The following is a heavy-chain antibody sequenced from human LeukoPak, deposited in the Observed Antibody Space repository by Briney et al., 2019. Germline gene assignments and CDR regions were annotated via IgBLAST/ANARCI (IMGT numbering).Heavy chain of an antibody. J-gene: IGHJ3*02. CDR2: IYYSGST. CDR3: ARVEHNAFDI. V-gene: IGHV4-61*01. Sequence: SETLSLTCSVSGGSVSSGSYYWSWIRQPPGKGLEWIGYIYYSGSTNYNPSLKSRVSISVDTSKNQFSLKLSSATAADTALYYCARVEHNAFDIWGQGTMVTVSS. D-gene: IGHD1-26*01. CDR1: GGSVSSGSYY.